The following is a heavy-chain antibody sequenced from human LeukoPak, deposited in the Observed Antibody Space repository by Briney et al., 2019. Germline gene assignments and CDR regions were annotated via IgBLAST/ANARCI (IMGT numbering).Heavy chain of an antibody. J-gene: IGHJ3*01. Sequence: PSETLSLTCTVSGYSISSGYYWGWIRQPPGKGLEWIGRIYTSGSTNYNPSLKSRVTMSVDTSKNQFSLKLSSVTAADTAVYYCARDGGVGAFDFWGQGTMVTVSS. CDR3: ARDGGVGAFDF. CDR2: IYTSGST. D-gene: IGHD3-16*01. CDR1: GYSISSGYY. V-gene: IGHV4-38-2*02.